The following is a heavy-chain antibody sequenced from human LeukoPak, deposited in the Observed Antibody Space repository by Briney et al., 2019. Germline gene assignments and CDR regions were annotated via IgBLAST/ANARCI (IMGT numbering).Heavy chain of an antibody. D-gene: IGHD6-13*01. J-gene: IGHJ4*02. CDR3: VRDQGADYSSSWYDY. CDR1: GFTVSSNH. V-gene: IGHV3-48*03. Sequence: GGSLRLPCAASGFTVSSNHMSWVRQAPGKGLEWVSDISSSGRTIYYAESVKGRFTMSRDNAKNSMYLQMNSLRVEDTAVYYCVRDQGADYSSSWYDYWGQGTLVTVSS. CDR2: ISSSGRTI.